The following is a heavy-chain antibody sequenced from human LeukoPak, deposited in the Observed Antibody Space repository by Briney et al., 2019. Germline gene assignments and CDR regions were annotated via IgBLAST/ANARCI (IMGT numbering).Heavy chain of an antibody. Sequence: GGSLRLSCAASGFTFSSYAMHWVRQAPGKGLEWVAVISYDGSNKYYADSVKGRFTISRDNSKNTLYLQMNSLRAEDTAVYYCARYGVADAFDIWGQGTMVTVSS. CDR1: GFTFSSYA. CDR2: ISYDGSNK. V-gene: IGHV3-30-3*01. CDR3: ARYGVADAFDI. J-gene: IGHJ3*02. D-gene: IGHD4-17*01.